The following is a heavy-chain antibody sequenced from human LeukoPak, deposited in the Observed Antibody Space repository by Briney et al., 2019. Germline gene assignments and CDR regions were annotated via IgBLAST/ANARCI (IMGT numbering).Heavy chain of an antibody. V-gene: IGHV3-53*01. CDR3: ARGDWGYTYGYTI. CDR2: IFSGGNT. J-gene: IGHJ4*02. Sequence: GGSLRLTCAASGFTVSSNYMNWVRQAPGKGLVWGSVIFSGGNTYYADSVKGRFTISRENSKNTVYLQMNSLRADDTAVYYCARGDWGYTYGYTIWGQGTLVTVSS. D-gene: IGHD5-18*01. CDR1: GFTVSSNY.